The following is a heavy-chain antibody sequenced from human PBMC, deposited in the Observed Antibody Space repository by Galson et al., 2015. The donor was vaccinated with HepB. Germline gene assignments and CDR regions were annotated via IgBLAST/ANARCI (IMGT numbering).Heavy chain of an antibody. Sequence: CAISGDSVSSNSAAWNWIRQSPSRGLEWLGRTYYRSKWYNDYAVSVNSRITINPDTSKYQFSLQLNSVTPDDTAVDNCARAWVGDFSWLGPWGLGTLVTVSS. V-gene: IGHV6-1*01. CDR1: GDSVSSNSAA. J-gene: IGHJ5*02. CDR3: ARAWVGDFSWLGP. D-gene: IGHD3-10*01. CDR2: TYYRSKWYN.